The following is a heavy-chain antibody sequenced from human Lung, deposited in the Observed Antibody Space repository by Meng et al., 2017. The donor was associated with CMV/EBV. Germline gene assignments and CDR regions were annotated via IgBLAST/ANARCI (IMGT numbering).Heavy chain of an antibody. V-gene: IGHV4-30-4*08. Sequence: GKLQESGPGLVKPSQTLSLTCTVSGGSISIGDYYWSWIRQPPGKGLEWIGYIYYSGSTYYNPSLKSRVTISVDTSKNQFSLKLSSVTAADTAVYYCARALDTAMVTFDYWGQGTLVTVSS. D-gene: IGHD5-18*01. J-gene: IGHJ4*02. CDR3: ARALDTAMVTFDY. CDR2: IYYSGST. CDR1: GGSISIGDYY.